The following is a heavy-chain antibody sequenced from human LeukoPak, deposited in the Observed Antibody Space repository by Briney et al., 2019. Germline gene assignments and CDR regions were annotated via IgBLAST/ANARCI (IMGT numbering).Heavy chain of an antibody. CDR1: GGSISSSSYY. CDR2: IYYSGST. V-gene: IGHV4-39*01. J-gene: IGHJ5*02. D-gene: IGHD3-10*01. CDR3: ARGPRFGELLWHWFDP. Sequence: SETLSLTCTVSGGSISSSSYYWGWIRQPPGKGLEWIGSIYYSGSTYYNPSLKSRVTISVDTSKNQFSLELRSVTAADTAVYYCARGPRFGELLWHWFDPWGQGTLVTVSS.